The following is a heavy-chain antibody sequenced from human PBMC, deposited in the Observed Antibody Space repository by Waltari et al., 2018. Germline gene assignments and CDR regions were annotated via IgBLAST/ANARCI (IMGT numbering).Heavy chain of an antibody. J-gene: IGHJ4*02. V-gene: IGHV4-59*01. CDR1: GGSISSYY. CDR3: ARGLDDFWSGYPHLDY. CDR2: IYYSGST. D-gene: IGHD3-3*01. Sequence: QVQLQESGPGLVKPSETLSLTCTVSGGSISSYYWRWIRQPPGKGLEWIGYIYYSGSTNYNPSLKSRVTISVDTSKNQFSLKLSSVTAADTAVYYCARGLDDFWSGYPHLDYWGQGTLVTVSS.